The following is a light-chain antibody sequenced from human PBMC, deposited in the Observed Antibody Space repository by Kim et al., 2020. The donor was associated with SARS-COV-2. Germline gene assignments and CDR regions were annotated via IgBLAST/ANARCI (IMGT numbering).Light chain of an antibody. Sequence: SYELTQPPSVSVSPGQTASITCSGDKLGDKYACWYQQKPGQSPVLVIYQDSKRPSVIPERFSGSNSGNTATLTISGTQAMDEADYYCQAWDSSTEVFGGG. V-gene: IGLV3-1*01. CDR3: QAWDSSTEV. CDR1: KLGDKY. CDR2: QDS. J-gene: IGLJ2*01.